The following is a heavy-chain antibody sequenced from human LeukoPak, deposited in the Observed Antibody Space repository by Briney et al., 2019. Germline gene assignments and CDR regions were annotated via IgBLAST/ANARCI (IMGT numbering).Heavy chain of an antibody. CDR1: GYTFTSYD. D-gene: IGHD3-22*01. CDR3: ARAASGGYYYDSSGYYPLLD. J-gene: IGHJ4*02. CDR2: MILNRGNT. Sequence: ASVKVSCKASGYTFTSYDINRVRQATGQGLEWMACMILNRGNTGYAQKFQGRVTMTRNTSISTAYMELSSLRSENTAVYYCARAASGGYYYDSSGYYPLLDWGQGTLVTVSS. V-gene: IGHV1-8*01.